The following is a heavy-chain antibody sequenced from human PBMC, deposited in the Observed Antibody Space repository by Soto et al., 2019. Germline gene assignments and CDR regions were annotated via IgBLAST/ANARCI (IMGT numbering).Heavy chain of an antibody. CDR2: IYYSGST. V-gene: IGHV4-39*01. CDR3: ARHDGDCRGAVARNVCPIDY. CDR1: GGSISSSSYY. D-gene: IGHD6-19*01. J-gene: IGHJ4*02. Sequence: QLQLQESGPGLVKPSETLSLTCTVSGGSISSSSYYWGWIRQPPGKGLEWIGSIYYSGSTYYIPSRKSRVTISVDTSKNQFSLKLSSVTDADTAVYYCARHDGDCRGAVARNVCPIDYWGQGTLVTVSS.